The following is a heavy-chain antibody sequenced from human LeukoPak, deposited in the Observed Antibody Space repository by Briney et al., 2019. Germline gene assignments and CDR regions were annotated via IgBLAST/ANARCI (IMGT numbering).Heavy chain of an antibody. V-gene: IGHV1-8*01. Sequence: ASVKVSCKASGYTFTSYDINWVRQATGQGLEWMGWMNPNSGNTGYAQKFQGRATMTGNTSISTAYMELSSLRSEDTAVYYCARGLLSTGAENPWGQGTLVTVSS. CDR2: MNPNSGNT. CDR1: GYTFTSYD. J-gene: IGHJ5*02. CDR3: ARGLLSTGAENP. D-gene: IGHD2-15*01.